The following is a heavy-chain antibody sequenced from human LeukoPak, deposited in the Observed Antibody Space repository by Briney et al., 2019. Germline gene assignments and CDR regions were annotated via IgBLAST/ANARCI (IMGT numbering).Heavy chain of an antibody. Sequence: ASVKVSCKASGYTFTSYGISWARQAPGQGLEWMGWISAYNGNTNYAQKLQGRVTMTTDTSTSTAYMELRSLRSDDTAVYYCARDVSAYCGGDCPIAYWGQGTLVTVSS. V-gene: IGHV1-18*01. CDR1: GYTFTSYG. D-gene: IGHD2-21*02. J-gene: IGHJ4*02. CDR3: ARDVSAYCGGDCPIAY. CDR2: ISAYNGNT.